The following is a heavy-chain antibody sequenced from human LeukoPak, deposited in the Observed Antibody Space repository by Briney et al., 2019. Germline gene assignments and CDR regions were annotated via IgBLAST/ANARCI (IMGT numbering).Heavy chain of an antibody. CDR1: GYTFTNYA. CDR2: INTNTGDP. CDR3: ARVAGSGHWRYLDL. V-gene: IGHV7-4-1*02. Sequence: ASVKVSCKASGYTFTNYAMNWVRQAPGQGLEWMGWINTNTGDPTSAQGSTGRFVFSLDTSVSTAYLQISSLKTEDTAVYYCARVAGSGHWRYLDLWGRSTLVTVSS. J-gene: IGHJ2*01. D-gene: IGHD2-15*01.